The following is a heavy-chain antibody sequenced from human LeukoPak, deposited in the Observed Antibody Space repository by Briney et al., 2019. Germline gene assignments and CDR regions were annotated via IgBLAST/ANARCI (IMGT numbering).Heavy chain of an antibody. CDR2: VNRDGSET. CDR3: ARNNGMDV. Sequence: GGSLRLSCAASGFSFSSHWMTWVRQVPGRGPEWVANVNRDGSETYYLDSVKGRFTISKDNAKNSLYLQMNSLRAEDTALYHCARNNGMDVWGQGTTVIVSS. J-gene: IGHJ6*02. V-gene: IGHV3-7*03. CDR1: GFSFSSHW.